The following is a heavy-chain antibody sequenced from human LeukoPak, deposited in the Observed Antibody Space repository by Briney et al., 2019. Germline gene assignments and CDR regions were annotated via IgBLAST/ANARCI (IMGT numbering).Heavy chain of an antibody. CDR3: ARVSVLYYDILTGYYMDFDY. Sequence: GASVKVSCKVSGYTLTELSMHWVRQAPGKGLEWMGGFDPEDGETIYAQKFQGRVTMTEDTSTDTAYMELSSLRSEDTAVYYCARVSVLYYDILTGYYMDFDYWGQGTLVTVSS. CDR1: GYTLTELS. D-gene: IGHD3-9*01. V-gene: IGHV1-24*01. CDR2: FDPEDGET. J-gene: IGHJ4*02.